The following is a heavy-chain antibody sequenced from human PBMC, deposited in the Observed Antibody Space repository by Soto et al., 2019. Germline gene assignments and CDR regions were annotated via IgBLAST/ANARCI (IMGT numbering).Heavy chain of an antibody. V-gene: IGHV3-53*01. D-gene: IGHD3-10*01. CDR2: IYSGGYT. J-gene: IGHJ4*02. CDR1: GFTVSNNY. CDR3: ATCAGGGGY. Sequence: ESGGGLIQPGGSLRLSCAVSGFTVSNNYMSWVRQAPGKGLEGVSVIYSGGYTAYGDSVKGRFTISRDNSKNTLYLQMNSPGAADRAGFFWATCAGGGGYWGQGTLVTVSS.